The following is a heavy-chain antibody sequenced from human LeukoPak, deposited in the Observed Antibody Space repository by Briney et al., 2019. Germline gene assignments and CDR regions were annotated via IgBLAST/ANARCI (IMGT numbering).Heavy chain of an antibody. J-gene: IGHJ4*02. D-gene: IGHD4-17*01. V-gene: IGHV3-33*08. Sequence: PGRSLRLSCAASGFTFSSYAMHWVRQAPGKGLEWVAVIWYDGSQKYYADSVKGRFTISRDNSKNMLSLHMNSLRAEDSAVYFCARDRGDYNHNFDYWGQGTLVTVSS. CDR2: IWYDGSQK. CDR1: GFTFSSYA. CDR3: ARDRGDYNHNFDY.